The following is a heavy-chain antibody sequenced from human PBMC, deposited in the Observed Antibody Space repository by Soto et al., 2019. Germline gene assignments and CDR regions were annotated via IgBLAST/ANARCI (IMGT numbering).Heavy chain of an antibody. J-gene: IGHJ4*02. CDR2: ISWNSRKI. CDR1: GFTFEDYA. CDR3: AKMVTWDSSGYYQGGFDS. V-gene: IGHV3-9*01. D-gene: IGHD3-3*01. Sequence: EMHLVESGGGLVQPGRSLTISYAASGFTFEDYAMHWVRQAPGKGLEWVSGISWNSRKIIYADSVKGRFTISRDNAKNSLYLQMNSLRPEDTALYYCAKMVTWDSSGYYQGGFDSWGQGTLVTVSS.